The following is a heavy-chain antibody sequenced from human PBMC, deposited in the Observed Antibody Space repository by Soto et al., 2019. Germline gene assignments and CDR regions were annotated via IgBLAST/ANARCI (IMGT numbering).Heavy chain of an antibody. Sequence: EVHLVESGGGLVQPGRSLRLSCAVSGFSFVDFAMHWVRLVPGKGLEWVSGINWNSGRVDYADSVKGRFTVSRDNAKNSLYLQMTRLRGEDTAFYYCVKDRSGTYATSGTYNYFDYWGQGTLVTVSS. D-gene: IGHD3-10*01. V-gene: IGHV3-9*01. CDR2: INWNSGRV. CDR1: GFSFVDFA. J-gene: IGHJ4*02. CDR3: VKDRSGTYATSGTYNYFDY.